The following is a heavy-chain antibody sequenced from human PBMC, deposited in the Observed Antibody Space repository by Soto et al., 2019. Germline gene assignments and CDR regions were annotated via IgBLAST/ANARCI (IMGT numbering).Heavy chain of an antibody. CDR1: GITFTNAW. V-gene: IGHV3-15*01. J-gene: IGHJ4*02. CDR2: IKNRVDGGTA. Sequence: EVQLVESGGDLVKPGGCLRLSCTASGITFTNAWMSWVRQAPGKGLEWVGRIKNRVDGGTADYAAPVRGRFTISRDDPTNTLFLQMNSLEPEDTAVYYCTTDPGDYEDFWGRGTLVTVSS. D-gene: IGHD4-17*01. CDR3: TTDPGDYEDF.